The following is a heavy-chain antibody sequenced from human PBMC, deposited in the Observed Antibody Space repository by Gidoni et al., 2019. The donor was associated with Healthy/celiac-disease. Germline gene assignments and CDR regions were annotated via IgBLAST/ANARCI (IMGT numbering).Heavy chain of an antibody. J-gene: IGHJ4*02. CDR2: INAGNGNT. Sequence: VQLVQSGPEVKKPGASVKVSCKASGYTFTSYAMHWVRQAPGQRLEWMGWINAGNGNTKYSQKFQGRVTITRDTSASTAYMELSSLRSEDTAVYYCARAGGWEQWLVKGVGYWGQGTLVTVSS. V-gene: IGHV1-3*01. CDR3: ARAGGWEQWLVKGVGY. D-gene: IGHD6-19*01. CDR1: GYTFTSYA.